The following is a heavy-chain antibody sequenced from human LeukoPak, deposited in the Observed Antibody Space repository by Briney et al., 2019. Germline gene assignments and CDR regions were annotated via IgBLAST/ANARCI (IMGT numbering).Heavy chain of an antibody. J-gene: IGHJ4*02. Sequence: RPGGSLRLSCAASGFTFNNYAASWVRQAPGKGLEWVSAFVGGDTTYYADSVKGRFTISRDNSRNTLYLQTNTLRAEDTAVYYCAKQARYSNFWSGYLYYFDYWGQGTLVTVSS. CDR1: GFTFNNYA. D-gene: IGHD3-3*01. V-gene: IGHV3-23*01. CDR2: FVGGDTT. CDR3: AKQARYSNFWSGYLYYFDY.